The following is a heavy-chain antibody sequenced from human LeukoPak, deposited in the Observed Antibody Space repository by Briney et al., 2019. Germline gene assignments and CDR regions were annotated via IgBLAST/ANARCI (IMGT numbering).Heavy chain of an antibody. D-gene: IGHD5-12*01. CDR2: IYYSGST. V-gene: IGHV4-31*03. CDR1: GGSINSGGYY. Sequence: SETLSLTCTVSGGSINSGGYYWTWIRQHPGKGLEWIGDIYYSGSTHHNPSLKSRVTMSVDTSKNQFSLKLSSVTAADTAVYYCARESRGYSGYDLDNYYGMDVWGQGTTVTVSS. J-gene: IGHJ6*02. CDR3: ARESRGYSGYDLDNYYGMDV.